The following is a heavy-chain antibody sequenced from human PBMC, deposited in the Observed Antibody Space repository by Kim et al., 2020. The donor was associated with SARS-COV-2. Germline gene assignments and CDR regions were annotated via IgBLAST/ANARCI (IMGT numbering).Heavy chain of an antibody. J-gene: IGHJ3*02. V-gene: IGHV4-61*01. CDR3: ARNEMSDITIFGVVWWKGAFDI. D-gene: IGHD3-3*01. CDR1: GGSVSSGSYY. CDR2: IYYSGST. Sequence: SETLSLTCTVSGGSVSSGSYYWSWIRQPPGKGLEWIGYIYYSGSTNYNPSLKSRVTISVDTSKNQFSLKLSPVTAADTAVYYCARNEMSDITIFGVVWWKGAFDIWGQGTMVTVSS.